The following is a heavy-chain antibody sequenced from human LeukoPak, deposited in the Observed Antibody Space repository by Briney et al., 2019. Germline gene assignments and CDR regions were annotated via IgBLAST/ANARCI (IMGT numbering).Heavy chain of an antibody. J-gene: IGHJ3*02. CDR2: IYYSGST. V-gene: IGHV4-31*03. Sequence: SQTLSLTCTVSGGSISSGGYYWSWIRQHPGKGLEWIGYIYYSGSTYYNPSLKSRVTISVDTSKNQFSLKLSSVTAADTAVYYCAKDLDCSSSSCGAFDMWGQGTMVTVSS. D-gene: IGHD2-2*01. CDR1: GGSISSGGYY. CDR3: AKDLDCSSSSCGAFDM.